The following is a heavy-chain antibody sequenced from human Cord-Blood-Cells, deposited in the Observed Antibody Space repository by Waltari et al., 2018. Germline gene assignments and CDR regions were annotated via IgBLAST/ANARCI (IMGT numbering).Heavy chain of an antibody. CDR3: ARDLGGCSSTSCYLYGDYDY. D-gene: IGHD2-2*01. Sequence: QVQLVQSGAEVKKPGSSVKVSCKASAGTFSSYAISWVRQAPGQGIELMGGIIPIFGTANYARKFQGRVTITGDESTSTAYMELSSLRSEDTAVYYCARDLGGCSSTSCYLYGDYDYWGQGTLVTVSS. CDR1: AGTFSSYA. V-gene: IGHV1-69*01. J-gene: IGHJ4*02. CDR2: IIPIFGTA.